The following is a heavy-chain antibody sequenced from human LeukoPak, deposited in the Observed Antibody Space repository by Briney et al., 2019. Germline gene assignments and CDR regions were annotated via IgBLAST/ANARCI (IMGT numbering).Heavy chain of an antibody. CDR1: GGSISSSSYY. J-gene: IGHJ4*02. CDR2: IYYSGST. V-gene: IGHV4-39*01. D-gene: IGHD6-19*01. Sequence: PSETLSLTCTVSGGSISSSSYYWGWIRQPPGKGLEWIGSIYYSGSTYHNPSLKSRVTISVDTSKNQFSLKLSSVTAADTAVYYCARLAVADSYYFDYWGQGTLVTVSS. CDR3: ARLAVADSYYFDY.